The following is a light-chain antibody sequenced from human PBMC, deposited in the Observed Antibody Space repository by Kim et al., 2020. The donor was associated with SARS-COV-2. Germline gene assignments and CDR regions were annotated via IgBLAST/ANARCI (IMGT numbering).Light chain of an antibody. CDR2: AAS. CDR1: QGISSY. Sequence: AIRITQSPSSLSASTGDRVTITCRASQGISSYLAWYQQKPGKAPKLLIYAASTLQSGVPSRFSGSGSGTDFTLTISCLQSEDFATYYCHQYYSYPQTFGQGTKLE. CDR3: HQYYSYPQT. J-gene: IGKJ2*01. V-gene: IGKV1-8*01.